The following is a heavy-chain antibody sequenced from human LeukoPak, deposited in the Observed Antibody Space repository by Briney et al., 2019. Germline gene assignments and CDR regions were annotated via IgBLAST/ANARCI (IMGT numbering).Heavy chain of an antibody. CDR3: ARGSPIWFGETNYGMDV. D-gene: IGHD3-10*01. CDR1: GFTFSSYD. Sequence: QPGGSLRLSCAASGFTFSSYDMHWVRQATGKGLEWVSAIGTAGDTYYPGSVKGRFTISRENAKNSLYLQMNSLRAGDTAVYYCARGSPIWFGETNYGMDVWGQGTMVTVSS. CDR2: IGTAGDT. V-gene: IGHV3-13*01. J-gene: IGHJ6*02.